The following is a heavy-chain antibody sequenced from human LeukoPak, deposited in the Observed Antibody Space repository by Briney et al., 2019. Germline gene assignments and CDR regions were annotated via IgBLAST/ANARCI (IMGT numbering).Heavy chain of an antibody. CDR3: AKDGSMPWGYYMDV. D-gene: IGHD2/OR15-2a*01. CDR1: GFTFSSYV. V-gene: IGHV3-30*04. Sequence: GGSLRLSCAASGFTFSSYVMHWVRQAPGKGLEWVTIISYDGSNKFYADSVKGRFTISRDNAKNSLYLEMNSLRAEDTAVYYCAKDGSMPWGYYMDVWGKGTTVTISS. J-gene: IGHJ6*03. CDR2: ISYDGSNK.